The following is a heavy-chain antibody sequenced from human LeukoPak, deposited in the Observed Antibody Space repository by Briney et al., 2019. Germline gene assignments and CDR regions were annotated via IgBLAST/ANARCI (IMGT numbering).Heavy chain of an antibody. CDR3: GSGYPDY. CDR2: IKSKTDGGTT. V-gene: IGHV3-15*01. CDR1: GFTFSNAW. Sequence: NPGGSLRLSCAASGFTFSNAWMTWVRQAPVKGLEWVGRIKSKTDGGTTDYAAPVKDRFTISRDDSRNTLYLQMNSLKTEDTAVYYCGSGYPDYWGQGTLVTVSS. D-gene: IGHD3-3*01. J-gene: IGHJ4*02.